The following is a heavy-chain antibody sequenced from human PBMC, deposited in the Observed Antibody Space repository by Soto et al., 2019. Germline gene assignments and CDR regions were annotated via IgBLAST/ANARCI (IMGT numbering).Heavy chain of an antibody. CDR3: AIDSDYVSSGSVFAY. CDR2: INAGNGNT. J-gene: IGHJ4*02. D-gene: IGHD3-22*01. V-gene: IGHV1-3*01. Sequence: ASVKVSCKASGYTFTSYAMHWVRQAPGQRLEWMGWINAGNGNTKYSQKFQGRVTITRDTSASTAYMELSSLRSEDTAVYYCAIDSDYVSSGSVFAYWGQGTPVTVSS. CDR1: GYTFTSYA.